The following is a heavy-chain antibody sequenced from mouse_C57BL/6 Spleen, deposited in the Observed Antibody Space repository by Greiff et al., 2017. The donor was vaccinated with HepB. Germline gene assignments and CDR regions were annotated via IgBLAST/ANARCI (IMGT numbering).Heavy chain of an antibody. CDR1: GYTFTDYY. CDR3: ARYGYYYFDY. Sequence: EVQLQQSGPELVKPGASVKISCKASGYTFTDYYMNWVKQSHGKSLEWIGDINPNNGGTSYNQKFKGKATLTVDKSSSTAYMELRSLTSEDSAVYYCARYGYYYFDYWVQGTTLTVSS. V-gene: IGHV1-26*01. J-gene: IGHJ2*01. CDR2: INPNNGGT. D-gene: IGHD2-2*01.